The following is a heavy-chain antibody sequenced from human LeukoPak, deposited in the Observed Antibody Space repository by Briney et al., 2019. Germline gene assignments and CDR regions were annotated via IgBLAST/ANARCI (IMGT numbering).Heavy chain of an antibody. CDR1: GYTFTSYY. J-gene: IGHJ5*02. Sequence: GASVKVSCKASGYTFTSYYMHWVRQAPGQGLEWMGIINPSGGSTSYAQKFQGRVTMTRDTSTSTVYMELSSLRSEDTAVYYCAREAITIFGLVRTQTTKGPHRFDPWGQGTLVTVSS. CDR3: AREAITIFGLVRTQTTKGPHRFDP. CDR2: INPSGGST. V-gene: IGHV1-46*01. D-gene: IGHD3-3*01.